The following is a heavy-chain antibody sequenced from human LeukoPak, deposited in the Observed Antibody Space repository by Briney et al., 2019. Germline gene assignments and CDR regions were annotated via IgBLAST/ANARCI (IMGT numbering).Heavy chain of an antibody. CDR3: ARGYYYDSSGYYLDY. J-gene: IGHJ4*02. Sequence: SVKVSCKASGGTFSSYAISWVRQAPGQGLEWMGGIIPIFGTANYAQKFQGRVTITADESTSTAYMELSSLRTEDTAVYYCARGYYYDSSGYYLDYWGRGTLVTVSS. D-gene: IGHD3-22*01. CDR2: IIPIFGTA. CDR1: GGTFSSYA. V-gene: IGHV1-69*13.